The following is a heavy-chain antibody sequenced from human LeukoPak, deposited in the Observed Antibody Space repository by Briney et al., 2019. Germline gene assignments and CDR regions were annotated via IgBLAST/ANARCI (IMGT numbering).Heavy chain of an antibody. J-gene: IGHJ4*02. CDR2: IRYDESNK. CDR3: AKDSDYYGSGSYPDLFYIDF. Sequence: PGGSLRLSCAAPGFTFNTYGMPWVRQAPGKGLEWVAFIRYDESNKYYAESVEGRFTISRDDSKNTVYLQMKSLGPEDTAMYYCAKDSDYYGSGSYPDLFYIDFWGQGALVTVSS. D-gene: IGHD3-10*01. CDR1: GFTFNTYG. V-gene: IGHV3-30*02.